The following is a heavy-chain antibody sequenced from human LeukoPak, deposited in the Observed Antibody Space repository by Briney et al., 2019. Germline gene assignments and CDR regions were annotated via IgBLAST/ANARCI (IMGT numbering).Heavy chain of an antibody. Sequence: GGSLRLSCAASGFTFSSYAMSWVRQAPGKGLQWVSAISGSGGSTDYADSAKGRFTISRDNSKNTLYLQMKSPRAEDTAVYYCARAVAGTGYNFDYWGQGTLVTVSS. J-gene: IGHJ4*02. D-gene: IGHD6-19*01. CDR2: ISGSGGST. V-gene: IGHV3-23*01. CDR1: GFTFSSYA. CDR3: ARAVAGTGYNFDY.